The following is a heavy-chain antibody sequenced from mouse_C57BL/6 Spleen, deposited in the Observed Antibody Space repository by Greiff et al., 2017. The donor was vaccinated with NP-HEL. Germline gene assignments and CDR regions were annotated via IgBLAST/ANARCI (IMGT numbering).Heavy chain of an antibody. CDR3: ARPYYGDYAMDY. V-gene: IGHV1-76*01. CDR2: IYPGSGNT. D-gene: IGHD1-2*01. CDR1: GYTFTDYY. J-gene: IGHJ4*01. Sequence: VQLQQSGAELVRPGASVKLSCKASGYTFTDYYINWVKQRPGQGLEWIARIYPGSGNTYYNEKFKGKATLTAEKSSSTAYMQLSSLTSEDSAVYFCARPYYGDYAMDYWGQGTSVTVSS.